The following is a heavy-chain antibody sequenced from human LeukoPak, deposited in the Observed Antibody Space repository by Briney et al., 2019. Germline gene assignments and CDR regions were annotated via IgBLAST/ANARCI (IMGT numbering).Heavy chain of an antibody. CDR1: GGSITSDNW. CDR3: ARGWGYLDF. D-gene: IGHD7-27*01. J-gene: IGHJ4*02. CDR2: IYHNGNT. V-gene: IGHV4-4*02. Sequence: SETLSLTCAVSGGSITSDNWWSWVRQPPGKGLEWIGEIYHNGNTNYNPSLKSRVTISLDKSKNQFSLKVSSVTAADTALYYCARGWGYLDFWGQGTLVTVSP.